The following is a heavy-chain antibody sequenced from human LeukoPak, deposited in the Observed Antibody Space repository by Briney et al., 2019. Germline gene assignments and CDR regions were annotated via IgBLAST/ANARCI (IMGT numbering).Heavy chain of an antibody. J-gene: IGHJ4*02. CDR1: GYTFTGYY. CDR3: AREGRYCSSTSCPLDY. CDR2: INPNSGGT. V-gene: IGHV1-2*02. Sequence: GASVKVSCKASGYTFTGYYMHWVRQAPGQGLEWMGWINPNSGGTNYAQKFQGRVTMTRDTSISTAYMELSRLRSDDTAVYYCAREGRYCSSTSCPLDYWGQGTLVTVSS. D-gene: IGHD2-2*01.